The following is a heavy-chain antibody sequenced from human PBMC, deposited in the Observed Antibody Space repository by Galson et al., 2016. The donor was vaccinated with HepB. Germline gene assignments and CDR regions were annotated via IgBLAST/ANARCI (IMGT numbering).Heavy chain of an antibody. V-gene: IGHV3-30*03. Sequence: SLRLSCAASGFTFSQRGMHWVRQAPGKGLEWVAVISYDGSYKFYADPVRGRFTISRDNSEDTVYLQMNSLRAEDTAVYYCARDYIMMTVTWGPDYWGQGTLVSVSS. D-gene: IGHD4-17*01. J-gene: IGHJ4*02. CDR1: GFTFSQRG. CDR3: ARDYIMMTVTWGPDY. CDR2: ISYDGSYK.